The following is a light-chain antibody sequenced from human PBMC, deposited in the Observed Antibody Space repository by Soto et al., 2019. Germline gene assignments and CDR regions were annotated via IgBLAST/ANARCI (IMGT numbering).Light chain of an antibody. Sequence: DIVMTQSPDSLALSLGERATINCKSSQTVLYSSNNKNYLAWYQQKAGQPPKLLIYWASTREAGVPDRISGSGSGTDFNLTISGLQVEDVAVYYCQQYYSNPRTFGQGTKVEIK. CDR3: QQYYSNPRT. CDR2: WAS. CDR1: QTVLYSSNNKNY. J-gene: IGKJ1*01. V-gene: IGKV4-1*01.